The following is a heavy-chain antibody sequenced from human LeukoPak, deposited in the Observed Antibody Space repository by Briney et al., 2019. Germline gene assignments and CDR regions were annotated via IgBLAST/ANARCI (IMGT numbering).Heavy chain of an antibody. Sequence: TGGSLRLSCAASGFTFRSYSVNWVRQAPGKGLEWVSYISSSSSIIYYAYSVKGRFTISRDNAKNSLYLQMNSLRAEDTAVYYCASQVTLAAAGLAYWGQGTLVTVSS. V-gene: IGHV3-48*01. CDR3: ASQVTLAAAGLAY. D-gene: IGHD6-13*01. J-gene: IGHJ4*02. CDR1: GFTFRSYS. CDR2: ISSSSSII.